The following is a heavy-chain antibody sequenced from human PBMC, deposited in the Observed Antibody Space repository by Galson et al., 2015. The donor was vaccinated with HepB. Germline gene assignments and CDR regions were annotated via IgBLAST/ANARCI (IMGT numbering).Heavy chain of an antibody. CDR1: GGSFSIDY. V-gene: IGHV4-34*12. J-gene: IGHJ5*02. CDR2: IIHGGSP. CDR3: ARRKGAVTTSFKGRFDP. D-gene: IGHD4-17*01. Sequence: ETLSLTCAVYGGSFSIDYWTWIRQPPGKGLEWIGEIIHGGSPNYNPSLKSRVTISLDTSKNQFSLKLSFVTAADTAVYYCARRKGAVTTSFKGRFDPWGQGTLVTVSS.